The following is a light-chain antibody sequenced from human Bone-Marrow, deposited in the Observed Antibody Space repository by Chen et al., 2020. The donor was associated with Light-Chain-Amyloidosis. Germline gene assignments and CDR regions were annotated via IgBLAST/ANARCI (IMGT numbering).Light chain of an antibody. Sequence: SYVLTQPSSVSVAPGQTATIACGGNNIGSTSVHWYQQTPGQAPLLVVYDDSDRPSGIPERLSCATSGNTATLTISRVEAGDAADYSCQVWDRSSDRPVFGGGTKLTVL. J-gene: IGLJ3*02. CDR3: QVWDRSSDRPV. CDR1: NIGSTS. CDR2: DDS. V-gene: IGLV3-21*02.